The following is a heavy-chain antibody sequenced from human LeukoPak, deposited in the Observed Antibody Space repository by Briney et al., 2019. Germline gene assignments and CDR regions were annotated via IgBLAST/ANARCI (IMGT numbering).Heavy chain of an antibody. V-gene: IGHV3-21*01. CDR1: GFTFSSYS. D-gene: IGHD6-13*01. CDR2: ISSSSSYI. Sequence: PGGSLRLSCAAPGFTFSSYSMNWVRQAPGKGLEWVSSISSSSSYIYYADSVKGRFTISRDNAKNSLYLQMNSLRAEDTAVYYCARDFSIAAAGAFFDYWGQGTLVTVSS. J-gene: IGHJ4*02. CDR3: ARDFSIAAAGAFFDY.